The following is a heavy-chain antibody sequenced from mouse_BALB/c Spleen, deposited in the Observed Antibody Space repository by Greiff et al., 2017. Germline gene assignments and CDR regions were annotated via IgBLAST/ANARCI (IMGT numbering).Heavy chain of an antibody. CDR2: INPYNGDT. Sequence: EVKLQESGPELVKPGASVKISCKASGYSFTGYFMNWVKQSHGKSLEWIGRINPYNGDTFYNQKFKGKATLTVDKSSSTAHMELLSLTSEDSAVYYCGRDWDVPFYAMDYWGQGTSVTVSS. D-gene: IGHD4-1*01. CDR3: GRDWDVPFYAMDY. V-gene: IGHV1-37*01. CDR1: GYSFTGYF. J-gene: IGHJ4*01.